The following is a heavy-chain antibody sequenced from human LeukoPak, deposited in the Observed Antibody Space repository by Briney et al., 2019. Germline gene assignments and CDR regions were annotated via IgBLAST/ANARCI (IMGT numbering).Heavy chain of an antibody. CDR2: IKEDGSEK. Sequence: PGGSLRLSCAASGFTFSSYWMSWVRQAPGKGLEWVANIKEDGSEKNYVDSVKGRFTISRDNAKSSLYLHMSSLRAEDTAVYYCARTRHGYWGYWGQGTLVTVSS. CDR3: ARTRHGYWGY. D-gene: IGHD5-18*01. V-gene: IGHV3-7*05. J-gene: IGHJ4*02. CDR1: GFTFSSYW.